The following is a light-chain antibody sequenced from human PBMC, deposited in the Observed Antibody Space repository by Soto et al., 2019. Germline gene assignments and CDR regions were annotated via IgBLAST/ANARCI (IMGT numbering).Light chain of an antibody. CDR2: TNT. V-gene: IGLV1-40*01. CDR3: QSYDNSLSGSGV. J-gene: IGLJ3*02. Sequence: QSVLTQPPSVSGAPGQRVTISCTGSSSNIGAGYDVHWYQQFPGTAPKLLIYTNTNRPSGVPDRFSGSKSGASASLAITALQDEDEADYYCQSYDNSLSGSGVFGGGTKVTVL. CDR1: SSNIGAGYD.